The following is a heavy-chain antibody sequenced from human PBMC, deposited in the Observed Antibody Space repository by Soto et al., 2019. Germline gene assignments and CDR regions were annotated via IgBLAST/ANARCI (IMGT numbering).Heavy chain of an antibody. CDR1: GFTFSSYG. CDR3: AKDNPRRDGMITFGGVIAGFDY. J-gene: IGHJ4*02. D-gene: IGHD3-16*02. CDR2: ISYDGSNK. Sequence: GGSLRLSCAASGFTFSSYGMHWVRQAPGKGLEWVAVISYDGSNKYYADSVKGRFTISRDNSKNTRYLQMNSLRAEETAVYFCAKDNPRRDGMITFGGVIAGFDYWGQGTLVTVSS. V-gene: IGHV3-30*18.